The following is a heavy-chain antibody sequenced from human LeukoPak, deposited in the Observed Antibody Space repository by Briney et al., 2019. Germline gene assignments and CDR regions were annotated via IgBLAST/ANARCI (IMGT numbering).Heavy chain of an antibody. J-gene: IGHJ4*02. CDR2: ISYDGSNK. Sequence: GESLRLSCAASGFTFSSCGLHWVRQAPGKGLEWVAVISYDGSNKYYADSVKGRFTISRDNYKNTLYLQMNSLRAEDTAEYHCAKEYYYGSGSQEYYFDYWGQGTLVTVSS. CDR1: GFTFSSCG. D-gene: IGHD3-10*01. V-gene: IGHV3-30*18. CDR3: AKEYYYGSGSQEYYFDY.